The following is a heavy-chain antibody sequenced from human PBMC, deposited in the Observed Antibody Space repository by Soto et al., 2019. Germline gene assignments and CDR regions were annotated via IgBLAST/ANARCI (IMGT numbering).Heavy chain of an antibody. CDR1: GFTFSSYA. Sequence: LSLTCAASGFTFSSYAMSWVRQAPGKGLEWVSAISGSGGSTYYADSVKGRFTISRDNSKNTLYLQMNSLRAEDTAVYYCAKGAYCSSTSCYQGDAFDIWGQGTMVTVSS. CDR3: AKGAYCSSTSCYQGDAFDI. CDR2: ISGSGGST. J-gene: IGHJ3*02. D-gene: IGHD2-2*01. V-gene: IGHV3-23*01.